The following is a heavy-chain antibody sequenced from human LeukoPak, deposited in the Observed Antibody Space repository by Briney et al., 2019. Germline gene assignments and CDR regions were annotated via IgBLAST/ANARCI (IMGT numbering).Heavy chain of an antibody. CDR2: MHYSGDS. V-gene: IGHV4-59*01. CDR1: GGSISSFF. CDR3: ARDLELERNRWNYFES. D-gene: IGHD1-1*01. J-gene: IGHJ4*02. Sequence: NSSETLSLTCTVSGGSISSFFWSWIRQPPGEGLEWIGSMHYSGDSKYNPSLKSRVSLSIDTSKQQFSLRLSSVTAADTAVYYCARDLELERNRWNYFESWGQGTLVTVSS.